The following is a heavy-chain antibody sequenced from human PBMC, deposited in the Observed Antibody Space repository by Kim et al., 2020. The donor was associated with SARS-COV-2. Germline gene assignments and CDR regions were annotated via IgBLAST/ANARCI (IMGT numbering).Heavy chain of an antibody. CDR1: GYTFTGYY. D-gene: IGHD3-10*01. Sequence: ASVKVSCKASGYTFTGYYMHWVRQAPGQGLEWMGWINPNSGGTNYAQKFQGWVTMTRDTSISTAYMELSRLRSDDTAVYYCARDSAYYYGSGSMPDVWGQGTTVTVSS. V-gene: IGHV1-2*04. CDR2: INPNSGGT. CDR3: ARDSAYYYGSGSMPDV. J-gene: IGHJ6*02.